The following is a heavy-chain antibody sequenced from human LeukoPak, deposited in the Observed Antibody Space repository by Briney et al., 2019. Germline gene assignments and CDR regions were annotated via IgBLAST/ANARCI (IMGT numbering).Heavy chain of an antibody. CDR3: ARGGAGTFDY. J-gene: IGHJ4*02. CDR2: IYYSGST. CDR1: GGSISSYY. Sequence: SETLSLTCTVSGGSISSYYWSWIRQPPGKGLERIGYIYYSGSTNYNPSLKSRVTISVDPSKNQFSLKLSSVTAADTAVYYCARGGAGTFDYWGQGTLVTVSS. D-gene: IGHD6-13*01. V-gene: IGHV4-59*01.